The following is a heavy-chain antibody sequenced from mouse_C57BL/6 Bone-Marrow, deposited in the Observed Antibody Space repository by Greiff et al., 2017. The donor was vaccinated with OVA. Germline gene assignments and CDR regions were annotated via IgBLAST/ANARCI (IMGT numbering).Heavy chain of an antibody. Sequence: QVQLQQSGAELVKPGASVKLSCKASGYTFTEYTIHWVKQRSGQGLEWIGWFYPGSGSINYNEKFKDKATLTADKSSSTAYMGLSSLTSEDSAVYFCDRHEGEYGNRAWFSYWGRGAMVTVAA. V-gene: IGHV1-62-2*01. CDR1: GYTFTEYT. CDR2: FYPGSGSI. CDR3: DRHEGEYGNRAWFSY. J-gene: IGHJ3*01. D-gene: IGHD2-10*02.